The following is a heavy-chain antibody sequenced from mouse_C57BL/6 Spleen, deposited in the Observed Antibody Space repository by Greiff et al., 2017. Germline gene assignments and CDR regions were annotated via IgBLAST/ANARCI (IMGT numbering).Heavy chain of an antibody. Sequence: QVQLQQSGAELVKPGASVKLSCKASGYTFTEYTIHWVKQRSGQGLEWIGWFYPGSGSIKYNEKFKDKATLNADKSSSTVYMELSRLTSEDSAVYFCARHEDEVGYYYGSSWYFDVWGTGTTVTVSS. CDR1: GYTFTEYT. CDR2: FYPGSGSI. J-gene: IGHJ1*03. V-gene: IGHV1-62-2*01. D-gene: IGHD1-1*01. CDR3: ARHEDEVGYYYGSSWYFDV.